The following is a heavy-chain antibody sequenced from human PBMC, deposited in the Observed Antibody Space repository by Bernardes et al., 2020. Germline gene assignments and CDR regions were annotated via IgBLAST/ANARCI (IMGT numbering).Heavy chain of an antibody. D-gene: IGHD5-18*01. CDR3: AKDRGYSYGTNPYDAFDI. J-gene: IGHJ3*02. CDR2: ISGSGGST. Sequence: GSLRLSCAASGFTFSSYAMSWVRQAPGKGLEWVSAISGSGGSTYYADSVKGRFTISRDNSKNTLYLQMNSLRAEDTAVYYCAKDRGYSYGTNPYDAFDIWGQGTMVTDSS. CDR1: GFTFSSYA. V-gene: IGHV3-23*01.